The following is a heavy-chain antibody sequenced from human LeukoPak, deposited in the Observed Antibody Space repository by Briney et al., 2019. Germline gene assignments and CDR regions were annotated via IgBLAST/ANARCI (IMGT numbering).Heavy chain of an antibody. CDR3: ARGGNYGSFDY. CDR1: GFTFSSYG. J-gene: IGHJ4*02. Sequence: GRSLRLPCAASGFTFSSYGMHWVRQAPGKGLEWVAVIWYDGSNKYYADSVKGRFTISRDNAKNSLHLQMNSLRAEDTAVYYCARGGNYGSFDYWGQGTLVIVSS. V-gene: IGHV3-33*01. CDR2: IWYDGSNK. D-gene: IGHD1-7*01.